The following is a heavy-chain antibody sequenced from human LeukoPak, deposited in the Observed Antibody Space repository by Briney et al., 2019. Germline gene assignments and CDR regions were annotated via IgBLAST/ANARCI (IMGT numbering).Heavy chain of an antibody. D-gene: IGHD4-17*01. V-gene: IGHV4-38-2*01. Sequence: SETLSLSCAVSGYSITTGYFWGLIRPSPGKGLEWVGSIYHPSGRTSYSPSLNDRLTVSVDTSKNHFSLMLTSVTAADTAVYFCVRHGHGDLLYDYFDFWGQGIPVTVSS. CDR1: GYSITTGYF. CDR3: VRHGHGDLLYDYFDF. CDR2: IYHPSGRT. J-gene: IGHJ4*02.